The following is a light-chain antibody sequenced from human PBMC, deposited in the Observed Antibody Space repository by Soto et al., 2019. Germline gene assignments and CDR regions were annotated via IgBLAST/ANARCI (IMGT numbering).Light chain of an antibody. CDR2: AA. CDR3: QQYVKSPWT. Sequence: EVVLTQSPGTLSLSPGXRATLSCRASQSVSSRYLAWYQQKPGQAPRLLFYAAFRATGTPDRFSGSGSGTDFTLTISRLEPEDVAVYYCQQYVKSPWTFGQGTKADIK. CDR1: QSVSSRY. V-gene: IGKV3-20*01. J-gene: IGKJ1*01.